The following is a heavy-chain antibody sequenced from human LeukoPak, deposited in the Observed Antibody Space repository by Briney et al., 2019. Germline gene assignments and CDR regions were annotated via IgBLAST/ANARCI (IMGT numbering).Heavy chain of an antibody. V-gene: IGHV3-48*01. Sequence: GGSLRLSCAASGFTFSSYSMNWVRQAPGKGLEWVSYISSSSSTIYYADSVKGRFTISRDNAKNTLYLQMNSLRAEDTAVYYCAKYGNSWSLDYWGQGTLVTVSS. CDR1: GFTFSSYS. CDR2: ISSSSSTI. D-gene: IGHD6-13*01. CDR3: AKYGNSWSLDY. J-gene: IGHJ4*02.